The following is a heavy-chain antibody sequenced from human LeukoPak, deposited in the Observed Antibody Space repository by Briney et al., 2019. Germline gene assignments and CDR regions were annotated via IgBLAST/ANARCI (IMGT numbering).Heavy chain of an antibody. J-gene: IGHJ4*02. V-gene: IGHV3-30*04. D-gene: IGHD3-10*01. Sequence: GGSLRLSCAASGFTFSSYAMHWVRQAPGKGLEWVAVISYDGSNKYYADSVKGRFTIPRDNSKNTLYLQMNSLRAEDTAVYYCARGMVRGVIITTPRPFDYWGQGTLVTVSS. CDR3: ARGMVRGVIITTPRPFDY. CDR1: GFTFSSYA. CDR2: ISYDGSNK.